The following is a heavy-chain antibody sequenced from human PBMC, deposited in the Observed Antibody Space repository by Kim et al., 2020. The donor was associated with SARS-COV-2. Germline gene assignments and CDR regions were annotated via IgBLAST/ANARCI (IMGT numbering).Heavy chain of an antibody. Sequence: LKSRVTISVDTSKNQFSLKLSSVTAADTAVYYCARRYCSGGSCSSGWFDPWGQGTLVTVSS. J-gene: IGHJ5*02. D-gene: IGHD2-15*01. V-gene: IGHV4-34*01. CDR3: ARRYCSGGSCSSGWFDP.